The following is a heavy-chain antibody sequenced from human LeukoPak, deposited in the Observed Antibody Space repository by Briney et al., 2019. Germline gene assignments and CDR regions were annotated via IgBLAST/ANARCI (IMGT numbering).Heavy chain of an antibody. D-gene: IGHD6-19*01. CDR2: IKSKTDGGAT. J-gene: IGHJ3*02. Sequence: SGGSLRLSCAASGFISTNAWMSWVRQAPGKGLEWVGRIKSKTDGGATDFAAPVKGRFTISRDDSKNTLYLQMNSLKIEDTAVYYCTTEYRDSSGWYGAFDIWGQGTMVTVSS. V-gene: IGHV3-15*01. CDR1: GFISTNAW. CDR3: TTEYRDSSGWYGAFDI.